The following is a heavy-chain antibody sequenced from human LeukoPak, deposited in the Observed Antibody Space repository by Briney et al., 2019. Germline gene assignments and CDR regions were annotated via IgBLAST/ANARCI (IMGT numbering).Heavy chain of an antibody. J-gene: IGHJ4*02. D-gene: IGHD4-17*01. Sequence: GASAKVSCKASGDSFTKYYMHWVRQAPGQGLEWMGIINPHDGSTTYTQKFQGRLTMTTDTSTSTAYMELSSLRSEDTAVYYCARAPPDYGGNVDYWGQGTLVTISS. V-gene: IGHV1-46*01. CDR2: INPHDGST. CDR1: GDSFTKYY. CDR3: ARAPPDYGGNVDY.